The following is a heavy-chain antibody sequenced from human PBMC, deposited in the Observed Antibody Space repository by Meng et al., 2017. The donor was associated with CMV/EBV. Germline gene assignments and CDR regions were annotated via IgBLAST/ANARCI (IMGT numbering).Heavy chain of an antibody. V-gene: IGHV1-2*02. CDR2: INPNSGGT. CDR1: GYTFTGYY. Sequence: ASVKVSCKASGYTFTGYYMHWVRQAPGQGLEWMVWINPNSGGTNYAQKFQGRVTMTRDTSISTAYMELSRLRSDDTAVYYCARVVPAAIGTIDYWGQGTLVTVSS. D-gene: IGHD2-2*01. J-gene: IGHJ4*02. CDR3: ARVVPAAIGTIDY.